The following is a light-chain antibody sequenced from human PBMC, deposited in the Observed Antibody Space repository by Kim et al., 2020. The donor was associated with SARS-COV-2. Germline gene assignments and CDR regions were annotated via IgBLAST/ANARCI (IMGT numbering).Light chain of an antibody. CDR1: SGHSSYA. V-gene: IGLV4-69*01. CDR3: QTWATGTVV. Sequence: QPVLTQSPSASASLGAPVKLTCTLNSGHSSYAIAWHQQQPEKGPRFLMKLNSDGGLSKGDGIPDRFSGSTSGTEHYLTISSLQSEDEADYYCQTWATGTVVFGGGTQLTVL. CDR2: LNSDGGL. J-gene: IGLJ2*01.